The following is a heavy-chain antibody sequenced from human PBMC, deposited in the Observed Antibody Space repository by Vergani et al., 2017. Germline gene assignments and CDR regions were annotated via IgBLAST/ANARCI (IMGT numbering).Heavy chain of an antibody. J-gene: IGHJ5*02. D-gene: IGHD3-3*01. V-gene: IGHV4-34*01. CDR1: GGSFSGYY. Sequence: QLQLQESGPGLVKPSETLSLTCAVYGGSFSGYYWSWIRQPPGKGLEWIGEINHSGSTNYNPSLKSRVTISVDTSKNQFSLKLSSVTAADTAVYYCARGKDFWSGYYHYNWFDPWGQGTLVTVSS. CDR3: ARGKDFWSGYYHYNWFDP. CDR2: INHSGST.